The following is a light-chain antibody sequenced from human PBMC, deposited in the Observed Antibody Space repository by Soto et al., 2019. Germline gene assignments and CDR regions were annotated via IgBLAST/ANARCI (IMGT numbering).Light chain of an antibody. CDR3: QSYHSSLSGSRV. CDR2: GNS. Sequence: QSVLTQPPSVSGVPGQRVTISCTGSSSNIGAGYDVHWYQQLPGTAPKPLIYGNSNRPSGVPDRFSGSKSGTSDSLAITGLQAEDEADYYCQSYHSSLSGSRVFGGGTKHTVL. V-gene: IGLV1-40*01. CDR1: SSNIGAGYD. J-gene: IGLJ3*02.